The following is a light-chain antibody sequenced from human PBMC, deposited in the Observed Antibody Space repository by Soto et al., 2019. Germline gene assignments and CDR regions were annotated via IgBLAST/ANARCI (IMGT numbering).Light chain of an antibody. CDR1: SSDVGGYKY. J-gene: IGLJ2*01. CDR2: DVS. Sequence: QPVLTQPASVSGSPGQSITISCTGTSSDVGGYKYVSWYQQHPGKAPRLMIYDVSSRPSGVSNRFSGSKSGNTASLTISGLQAEDEADYFCTSYTSSNTLLFGGGTKVTVL. V-gene: IGLV2-14*03. CDR3: TSYTSSNTLL.